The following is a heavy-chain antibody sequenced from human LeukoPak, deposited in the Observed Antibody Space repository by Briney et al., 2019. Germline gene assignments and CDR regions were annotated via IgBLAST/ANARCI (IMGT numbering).Heavy chain of an antibody. CDR2: ISGSGVNT. V-gene: IGHV3-23*01. CDR3: AKSTSSSAYSPLDY. J-gene: IGHJ4*02. D-gene: IGHD3-22*01. Sequence: GGSLRLSCAASGFTLSTYGMHWVRQAPGKGLEWVSGISGSGVNTYYADSVKGRFTISRDNSKNTLYLQMNSLRAEDTAVYYCAKSTSSSAYSPLDYWGQGTLVTVSS. CDR1: GFTLSTYG.